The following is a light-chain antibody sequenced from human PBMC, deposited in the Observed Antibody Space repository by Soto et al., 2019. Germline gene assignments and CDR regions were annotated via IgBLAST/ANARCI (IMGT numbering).Light chain of an antibody. J-gene: IGLJ2*01. V-gene: IGLV2-23*02. CDR1: SSDVGPYNL. CDR3: CSYAGSSMFV. CDR2: EVV. Sequence: QPASVSGSPGQSITISCTGSSSDVGPYNLVSWYQHHPGKAPKLMISEVVKRPSGVSNRFAGSKSGNTASLTISGLQAEDEADYYCCSYAGSSMFVFGGGTQLTVL.